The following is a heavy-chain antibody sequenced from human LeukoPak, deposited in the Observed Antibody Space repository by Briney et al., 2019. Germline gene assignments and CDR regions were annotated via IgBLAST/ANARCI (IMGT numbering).Heavy chain of an antibody. Sequence: PSETLSLTCAVYGGSFSGYYWSWIRQPPGKGLEWIGEINHSGSTNYNPSLKSRVTISVDTSKNQFSLKLGSVTAADTAVYYCARGRRSTTHYYYGMDVWGKGTTVTVSS. CDR2: INHSGST. D-gene: IGHD2-2*01. V-gene: IGHV4-34*01. J-gene: IGHJ6*04. CDR1: GGSFSGYY. CDR3: ARGRRSTTHYYYGMDV.